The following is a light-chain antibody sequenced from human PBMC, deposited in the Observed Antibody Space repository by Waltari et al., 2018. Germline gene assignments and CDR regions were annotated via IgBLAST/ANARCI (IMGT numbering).Light chain of an antibody. CDR3: QTGGFCIWV. V-gene: IGLV4-69*01. J-gene: IGLJ3*02. CDR1: SGHSNYA. CDR2: VNSDGSH. Sequence: QLLLTQSPSASASLGASVKLTCTLSSGHSNYAIAWHQQQPDKGPRYLMKVNSDGSHIKGDGIPDRFSGSSSGAERYLTISSLQSEDEADYYCQTGGFCIWVFGGGTKLTVL.